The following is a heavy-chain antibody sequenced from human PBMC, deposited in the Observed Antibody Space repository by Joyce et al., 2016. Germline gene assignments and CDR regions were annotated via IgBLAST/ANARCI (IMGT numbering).Heavy chain of an antibody. CDR3: ARGPGYCSTTTCSPGDGMDV. V-gene: IGHV3-11*01. Sequence: QVQLVESGGGLVKPGGSLRLSCAASGFTFSDYYMSWIRQAPGKGLEWVSCISSTGSTIYYADSVKGRFTMSRNNAKNSLYLQMNSLRAEDTAVYYCARGPGYCSTTTCSPGDGMDVWGQGTTVTVSS. D-gene: IGHD2-2*01. CDR1: GFTFSDYY. CDR2: ISSTGSTI. J-gene: IGHJ6*02.